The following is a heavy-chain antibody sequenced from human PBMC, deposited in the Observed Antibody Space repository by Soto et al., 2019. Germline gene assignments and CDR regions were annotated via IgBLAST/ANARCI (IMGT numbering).Heavy chain of an antibody. Sequence: GGSLRLSCAASGFTFSSYAMSWVRQAPGKGLEWVSAISGSGGSTYYADSVKGRFTISRDTSKNTMYLQMNSLRAEGTAVYYCEKAGGGGNYDFWSGYYYWGQGTLVTVSS. CDR1: GFTFSSYA. J-gene: IGHJ4*02. V-gene: IGHV3-23*01. CDR2: ISGSGGST. D-gene: IGHD3-3*01. CDR3: EKAGGGGNYDFWSGYYY.